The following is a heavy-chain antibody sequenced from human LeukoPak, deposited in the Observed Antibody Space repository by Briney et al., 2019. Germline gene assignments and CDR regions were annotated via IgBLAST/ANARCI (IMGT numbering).Heavy chain of an antibody. Sequence: ASVKVSWKADGYTFTGYYMHWERQAPGQGLEWMGWINPNSGGTNYAQKFQGRVTMTRDTSISTAYMELSRLRSDDTAVYYCARGGGDLRYGGGDYYYYGMDVWGQGTTVTVSS. V-gene: IGHV1-2*02. CDR2: INPNSGGT. J-gene: IGHJ6*02. D-gene: IGHD4-23*01. CDR1: GYTFTGYY. CDR3: ARGGGDLRYGGGDYYYYGMDV.